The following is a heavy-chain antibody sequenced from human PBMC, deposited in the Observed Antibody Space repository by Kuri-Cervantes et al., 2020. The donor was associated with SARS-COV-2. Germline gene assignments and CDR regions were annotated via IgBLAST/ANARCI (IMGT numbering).Heavy chain of an antibody. V-gene: IGHV3-48*01. CDR2: IGNSGSAI. CDR1: GFAFSDYT. Sequence: GGSLRLYCAASGFAFSDYTMNWVRQAPGKGLEWVSYIGNSGSAINYADSVKGRFTISRDNVKNSVYLQMRSLRAEDTAVYYCARERFDVWGQGTTVTVSS. CDR3: ARERFDV. J-gene: IGHJ6*02.